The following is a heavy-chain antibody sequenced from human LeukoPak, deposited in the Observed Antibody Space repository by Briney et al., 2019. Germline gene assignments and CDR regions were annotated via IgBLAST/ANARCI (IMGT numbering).Heavy chain of an antibody. CDR3: AAPYYYDSSGYYYDGAFDI. Sequence: GGSLRLSCAASGFTFRSYAMSWVRQAPGKGLEWVSAISGSGGSTYYADSVKGRFTISRDNSKNTLYLQMNSLRAEDTAVYYCAAPYYYDSSGYYYDGAFDIWGQGTMVTVSS. CDR1: GFTFRSYA. D-gene: IGHD3-22*01. CDR2: ISGSGGST. J-gene: IGHJ3*02. V-gene: IGHV3-23*01.